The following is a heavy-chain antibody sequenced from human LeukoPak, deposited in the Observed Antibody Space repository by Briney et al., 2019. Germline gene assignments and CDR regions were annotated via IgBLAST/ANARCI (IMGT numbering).Heavy chain of an antibody. CDR1: GYAFIIFA. Sequence: GASVNVSCKTSGYAFIIFAIAWVRQAPGQGHEWMGWISTYTNTNAAQKFQGRVTMTTDTSTSTAYMELTSLRSDDTAVYYCARCYDFWTGYFDYWGQGTRVTVSS. CDR3: ARCYDFWTGYFDY. J-gene: IGHJ4*02. D-gene: IGHD3-3*01. CDR2: ISTYTNT. V-gene: IGHV1-18*01.